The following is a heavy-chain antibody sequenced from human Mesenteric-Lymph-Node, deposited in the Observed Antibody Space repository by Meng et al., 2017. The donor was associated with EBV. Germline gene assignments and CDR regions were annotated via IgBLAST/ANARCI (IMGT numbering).Heavy chain of an antibody. CDR1: GNLFTNYV. V-gene: IGHV7-4-1*02. CDR3: VRKPNYYYLGISH. Sequence: GHRVRMWSECMRPCAAVKVTRKATGNLFTNYVMNWVRQAPGQGLEWMGGISTTTGNPMYAQGFTGRFVFSLDTSVSTAYLQISSLKAEDTAVYYCVRKPNYYYLGISHWGQGTLVTVSS. J-gene: IGHJ4*02. D-gene: IGHD3-10*01. CDR2: ISTTTGNP.